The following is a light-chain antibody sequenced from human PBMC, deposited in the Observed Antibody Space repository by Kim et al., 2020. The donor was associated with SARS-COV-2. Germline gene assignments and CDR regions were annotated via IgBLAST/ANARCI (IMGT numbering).Light chain of an antibody. V-gene: IGKV3-20*01. J-gene: IGKJ2*01. CDR3: QQYGSSPYT. CDR1: QSVIRSY. Sequence: PGERAVLSSRASQSVIRSYLAWYQQRPGQAPRLLIYDASNRDTGIPDRFSGSGSGTDFTLTINRVEPEDVAVYSCQQYGSSPYTFGQGTKLEI. CDR2: DAS.